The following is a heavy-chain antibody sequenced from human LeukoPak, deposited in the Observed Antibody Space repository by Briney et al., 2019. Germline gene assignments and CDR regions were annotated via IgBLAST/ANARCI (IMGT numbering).Heavy chain of an antibody. CDR1: VYTFTSYG. Sequence: ASVKVSCKASVYTFTSYGISLMRQAPGQGLEWRGWISAYNGNTNYAQKLQGRVTMTTDTSTSTAYMELRSLRSDDTAVYYCAKSDIAVAGTSSFDYWGQGTLVTVSS. CDR2: ISAYNGNT. V-gene: IGHV1-18*01. D-gene: IGHD6-19*01. CDR3: AKSDIAVAGTSSFDY. J-gene: IGHJ4*02.